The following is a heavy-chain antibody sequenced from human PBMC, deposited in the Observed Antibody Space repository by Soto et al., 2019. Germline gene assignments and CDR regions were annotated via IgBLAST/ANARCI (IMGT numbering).Heavy chain of an antibody. Sequence: VQLVESGGGLVQPGRSLRLSCAASGFTFDDYAMHWVRQAPGKGLEWVSGISWNSGSIGYADSVKGRFTISRDNAKNSLYLQMNSLRAEDTALYYCAKGRSGYDFTLDYWGQGTLVTVSS. D-gene: IGHD5-12*01. V-gene: IGHV3-9*01. CDR3: AKGRSGYDFTLDY. CDR2: ISWNSGSI. J-gene: IGHJ4*02. CDR1: GFTFDDYA.